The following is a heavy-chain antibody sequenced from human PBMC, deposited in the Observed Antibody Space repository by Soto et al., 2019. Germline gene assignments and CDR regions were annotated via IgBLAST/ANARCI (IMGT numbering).Heavy chain of an antibody. J-gene: IGHJ5*02. D-gene: IGHD3-10*01. V-gene: IGHV2-5*02. CDR2: IYWDDDK. CDR1: GFSLSTSGVG. Sequence: QITLKESGPTLVKPTQTLTLTCTFSGFSLSTSGVGVGWIRQPPGKALEWLALIYWDDDKRYSPSLKSRLTTXXDXSXXQVDLTMTNMDPVDTATYYCAHRQPNYYGSGWFDPWGQGTLVTVSS. CDR3: AHRQPNYYGSGWFDP.